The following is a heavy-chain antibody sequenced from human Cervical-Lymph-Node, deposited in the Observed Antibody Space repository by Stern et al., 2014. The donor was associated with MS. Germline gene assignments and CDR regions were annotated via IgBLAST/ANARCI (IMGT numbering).Heavy chain of an antibody. V-gene: IGHV3-33*01. CDR3: ARERILEGLDY. CDR1: GFTFSSYG. J-gene: IGHJ4*02. D-gene: IGHD3-3*01. Sequence: VQLEESGGGVVQPGRSLRLSCAASGFTFSSYGMHWVRQAPGKGLEWVAVIWYDGSNKYYADSVKCRFTISRDNYKNTLYLQMNSLRAEDTAVYYCARERILEGLDYWGQGTLVTVSS. CDR2: IWYDGSNK.